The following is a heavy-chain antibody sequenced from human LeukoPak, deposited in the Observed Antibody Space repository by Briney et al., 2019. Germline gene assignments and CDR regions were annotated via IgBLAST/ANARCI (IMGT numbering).Heavy chain of an antibody. D-gene: IGHD6-13*01. CDR3: AGLRATGTGRGYMDV. Sequence: SETLSLTCAVYGGSFNNYYWGWIRQPPGKRLEWIGEINHSGSTNYNPSLKSRVTISVDTSKNQFSLKLSSVTAADTAKFYCAGLRATGTGRGYMDVWGKGTTVIVSS. J-gene: IGHJ6*03. V-gene: IGHV4-34*01. CDR2: INHSGST. CDR1: GGSFNNYY.